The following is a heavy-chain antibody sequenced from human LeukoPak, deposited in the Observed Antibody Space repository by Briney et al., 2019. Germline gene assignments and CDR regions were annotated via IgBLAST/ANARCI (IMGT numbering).Heavy chain of an antibody. D-gene: IGHD2-15*01. V-gene: IGHV1-69*05. J-gene: IGHJ3*02. CDR2: IIPIFGTT. Sequence: SVKVSCKASGGTFSSYAISWVRQAPGQGLEWMGRIIPIFGTTNYAQKFQDRITMTTDESTGTAFMELNSLRSEDTAVYFCAEGGSTSGAFNIWGQGTMVTVSS. CDR1: GGTFSSYA. CDR3: AEGGSTSGAFNI.